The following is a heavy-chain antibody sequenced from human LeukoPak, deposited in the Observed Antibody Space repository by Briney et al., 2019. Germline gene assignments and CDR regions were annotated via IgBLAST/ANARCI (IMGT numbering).Heavy chain of an antibody. J-gene: IGHJ3*02. CDR2: ISYDGSNK. V-gene: IGHV3-30*18. CDR3: AKGGYSYWDAFDI. CDR1: GFTFSSYG. Sequence: PGGSLRLSCAASGFTFSSYGMHWVRQAPGKGLEWVAVISYDGSNKYYADSVKGRFTISRDNSKNTLYLQMHSLRAEDTAVYYCAKGGYSYWDAFDIWGQGTMVTVSS. D-gene: IGHD5-18*01.